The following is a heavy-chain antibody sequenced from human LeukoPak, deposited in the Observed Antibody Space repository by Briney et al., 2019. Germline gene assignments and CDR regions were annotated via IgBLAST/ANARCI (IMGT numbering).Heavy chain of an antibody. CDR2: IKQDGSEK. CDR1: GFTFSSYW. V-gene: IGHV3-7*01. D-gene: IGHD4-17*01. Sequence: PGGSLRLSCAASGFTFSSYWMSWVRQAPGKGLEGVANIKQDGSEKYYVDSVKGRFTISRDNAKNSLYLQMNSLRAEDTAVYYSARDVTGDYGDPVDYWGQGTLVTVSS. J-gene: IGHJ4*02. CDR3: ARDVTGDYGDPVDY.